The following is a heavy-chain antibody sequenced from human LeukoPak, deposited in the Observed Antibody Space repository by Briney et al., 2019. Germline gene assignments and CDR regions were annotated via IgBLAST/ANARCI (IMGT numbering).Heavy chain of an antibody. CDR2: IKQDGSEK. CDR3: ARAGGSGAPNGYYMDV. J-gene: IGHJ6*03. Sequence: PGGSLRLSCAASGFTFSSYWMSWVRQAPGKGLEWVANIKQDGSEKYYVDSVKGRFTISRDNAKNSLYLQMNSLRAEDTAVYYCARAGGSGAPNGYYMDVWGKGTTVTVSS. CDR1: GFTFSSYW. D-gene: IGHD2-15*01. V-gene: IGHV3-7*01.